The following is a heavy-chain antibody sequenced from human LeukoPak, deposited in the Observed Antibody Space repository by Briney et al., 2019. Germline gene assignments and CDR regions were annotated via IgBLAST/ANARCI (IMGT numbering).Heavy chain of an antibody. Sequence: LSQTHSLTCAISGDSVSSNSAAWNWIRQSPSRGLEWLGRTYYRSKWYNDYAVSVKSRITINPDTSKNQFSLQLNSVTPEDTAVYYCARDHNWNYVADYYYYMDVWGKGTTVTVSS. J-gene: IGHJ6*03. CDR1: GDSVSSNSAA. CDR2: TYYRSKWYN. D-gene: IGHD1-7*01. CDR3: ARDHNWNYVADYYYYMDV. V-gene: IGHV6-1*01.